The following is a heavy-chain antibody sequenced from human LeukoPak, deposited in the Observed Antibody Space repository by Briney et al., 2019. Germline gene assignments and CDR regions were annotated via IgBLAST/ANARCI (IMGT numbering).Heavy chain of an antibody. D-gene: IGHD1-7*01. V-gene: IGHV3-30*02. CDR1: GLTFSTCG. CDR2: IRYDESAT. Sequence: GGSLRLSCVASGLTFSTCGMHWVRQAPGKGLEWLTHIRYDESATYYADSVKGRFTISRDSSKNTVSLQMNSLRPEDTAVYYCARDKLRGAPDYLDHWGQGTLVTVSS. J-gene: IGHJ4*02. CDR3: ARDKLRGAPDYLDH.